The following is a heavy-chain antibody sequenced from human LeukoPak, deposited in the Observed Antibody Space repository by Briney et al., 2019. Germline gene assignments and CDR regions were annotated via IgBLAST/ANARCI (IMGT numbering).Heavy chain of an antibody. CDR3: AKGSGYYFY. J-gene: IGHJ4*02. D-gene: IGHD3-22*01. CDR2: FCDIGSA. Sequence: SETLSLTCTVSGASISSYCWSWIRQPPGKGLEWIGYFCDIGSANYNPSLKSRVTISVDTSKNQFSLKLASVTAADTALYYCAKGSGYYFYWGQGTLVTVSS. V-gene: IGHV4-59*01. CDR1: GASISSYC.